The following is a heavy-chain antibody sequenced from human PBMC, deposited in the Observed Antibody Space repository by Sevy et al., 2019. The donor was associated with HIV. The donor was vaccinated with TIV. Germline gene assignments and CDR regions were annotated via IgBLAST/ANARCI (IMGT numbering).Heavy chain of an antibody. CDR3: ARDKGRITMVRGNAFDI. Sequence: GGSLRLSCAASGFTFSSYAMHWVRQAPGKGLEWVAVISYDGSKKYYADSVKGRFTISRDNSKKTLYLQMNSLRAEDTAVYYCARDKGRITMVRGNAFDIWGQGTMVTVSS. V-gene: IGHV3-30-3*01. CDR1: GFTFSSYA. CDR2: ISYDGSKK. J-gene: IGHJ3*02. D-gene: IGHD3-10*01.